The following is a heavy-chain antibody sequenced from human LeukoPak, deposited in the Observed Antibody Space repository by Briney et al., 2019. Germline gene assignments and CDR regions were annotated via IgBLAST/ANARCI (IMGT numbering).Heavy chain of an antibody. Sequence: PGGSLRLSCAASGFTFSNAWMSWVRQAPGKGLEWIGRIKTKTEGGTTDYAAPVKGRLTISRDDSKNTLYLQMNSLKTEDTAVYYCTTGLPYYDILTGRIEKNDAFDIWGQGTMVTVSS. CDR3: TTGLPYYDILTGRIEKNDAFDI. D-gene: IGHD3-9*01. CDR1: GFTFSNAW. J-gene: IGHJ3*02. CDR2: IKTKTEGGTT. V-gene: IGHV3-15*01.